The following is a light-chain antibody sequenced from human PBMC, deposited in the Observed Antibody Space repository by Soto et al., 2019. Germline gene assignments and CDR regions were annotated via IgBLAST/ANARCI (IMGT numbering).Light chain of an antibody. CDR2: DAS. Sequence: DIQMTQSPSSLSASVGDRVTITCQASHDIQKYLNWYQQKAHKVPKLLIHDASTLATGVPSRFTGSGSGTDFTLTINSLQPEDVATYYCQQFDDLPLTFGGGTKVDI. V-gene: IGKV1-33*01. CDR3: QQFDDLPLT. CDR1: HDIQKY. J-gene: IGKJ4*01.